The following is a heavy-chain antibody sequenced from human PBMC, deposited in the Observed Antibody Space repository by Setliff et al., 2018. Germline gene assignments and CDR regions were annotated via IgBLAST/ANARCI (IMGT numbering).Heavy chain of an antibody. CDR3: ARVPNFWSGYLDY. Sequence: SETLSLTCAVYGGSFSGYYWSWIRQPPGKGLEWIGEINHSGSTNYNPSLKSRVTISVDTSKNQFSLKLSPVTAADTAVYYCARVPNFWSGYLDYWGQGTLVTVS. D-gene: IGHD3-3*01. CDR2: INHSGST. CDR1: GGSFSGYY. V-gene: IGHV4-34*01. J-gene: IGHJ4*02.